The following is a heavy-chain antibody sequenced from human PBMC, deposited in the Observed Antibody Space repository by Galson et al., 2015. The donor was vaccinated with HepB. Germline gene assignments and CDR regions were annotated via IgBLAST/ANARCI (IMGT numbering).Heavy chain of an antibody. D-gene: IGHD5-12*01. CDR1: GGSISSYY. J-gene: IGHJ4*02. CDR2: IYYSGST. Sequence: SETLSLTCTVSGGSISSYYWSWIRQPPGKGLEWIGYIYYSGSTNYNPSLKSRVTISVDTSKNQFSLKLSSVTAADTAVYYCARHGFKGVATTIDYWGQGTLVTVSS. CDR3: ARHGFKGVATTIDY. V-gene: IGHV4-59*08.